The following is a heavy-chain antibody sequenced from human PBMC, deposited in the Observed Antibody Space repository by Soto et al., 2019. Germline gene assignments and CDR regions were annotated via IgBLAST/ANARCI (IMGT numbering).Heavy chain of an antibody. CDR1: GFTFRSYG. V-gene: IGHV3-33*01. J-gene: IGHJ6*02. Sequence: QMQLVESGGGVVQPWRSLRLSCAASGFTFRSYGIHWVRQAPGKGLEWVALIWFDGSKKYYVDYVKGRFAVSRDNSKNTLYLQKNRLRGEDTAVYYCAPDRLVPYGYGMDVWGQGTTVTV. D-gene: IGHD2-2*01. CDR2: IWFDGSKK. CDR3: APDRLVPYGYGMDV.